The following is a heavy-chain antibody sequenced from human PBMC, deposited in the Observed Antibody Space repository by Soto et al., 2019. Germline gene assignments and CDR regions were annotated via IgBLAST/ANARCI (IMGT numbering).Heavy chain of an antibody. CDR2: INPSGGST. CDR1: GYTLTSYY. V-gene: IGHV1-46*01. Sequence: GASVKVSCKASGYTLTSYYMHRVRQAPGQGLEWMGIINPSGGSTSYAQKFQGRVTMTRDTSTSTVYMELSSLRSEDTAVYYCARDLTYYDFWSGYYSLYNWFDPWGQGTLVTVSS. D-gene: IGHD3-3*01. J-gene: IGHJ5*02. CDR3: ARDLTYYDFWSGYYSLYNWFDP.